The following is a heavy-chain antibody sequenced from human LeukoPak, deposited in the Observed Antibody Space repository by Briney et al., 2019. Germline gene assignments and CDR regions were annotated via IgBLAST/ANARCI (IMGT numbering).Heavy chain of an antibody. V-gene: IGHV3-20*04. Sequence: GGSLRFFCAASGFTFDDYGMSWVRQAPGKGLEWVSGINWNGGSTGYADSVKGRCTISRDNAKNSLYLQMNSLRAEDTALYYCARRRDYYYYMDVWGKGTTVTVSS. CDR3: ARRRDYYYYMDV. CDR2: INWNGGST. CDR1: GFTFDDYG. J-gene: IGHJ6*03.